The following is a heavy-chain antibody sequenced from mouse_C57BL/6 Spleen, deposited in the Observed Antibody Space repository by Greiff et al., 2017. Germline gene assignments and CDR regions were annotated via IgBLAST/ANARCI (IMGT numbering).Heavy chain of an antibody. Sequence: QVQLQQSGAELVKPGASVKLSCKASGYTFTSYWMQWVKQRPGQGLEWIGEIDPSDSYTNYNQKFKGKATLTVDTSSSTAYMQLSSLTSEDSAVYYCARRYDYDGDYWGQGTTLTVSS. CDR3: ARRYDYDGDY. J-gene: IGHJ2*01. CDR2: IDPSDSYT. V-gene: IGHV1-50*01. CDR1: GYTFTSYW. D-gene: IGHD2-4*01.